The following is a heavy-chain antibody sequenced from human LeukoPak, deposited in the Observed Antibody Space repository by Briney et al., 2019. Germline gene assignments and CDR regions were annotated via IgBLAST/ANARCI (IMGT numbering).Heavy chain of an antibody. CDR1: GFTFSSYA. J-gene: IGHJ4*02. D-gene: IGHD3-22*01. Sequence: GGSLRLSCAASGFTFSSYAISWVRQAPGKGLEWVSAISGSGGSTYYADSVKGRFTISRDNSKNTLYLQMNSLRAEDTAVYYCAKDQYDSGLFDYWGQGTLVTVSS. V-gene: IGHV3-23*01. CDR3: AKDQYDSGLFDY. CDR2: ISGSGGST.